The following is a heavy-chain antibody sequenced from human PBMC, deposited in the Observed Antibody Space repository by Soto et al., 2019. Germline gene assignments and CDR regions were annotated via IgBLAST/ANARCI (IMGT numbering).Heavy chain of an antibody. J-gene: IGHJ4*02. CDR2: IYYSGST. CDR1: GGSISSGDYY. V-gene: IGHV4-30-4*01. Sequence: QVQLQESGPGLVKPSQTLSLTYTVSGGSISSGDYYWSWIRQPPGKGLEWIGYIYYSGSTYYNPSLKCRVTISVDTSKNQFSRKLSSVTAADTAVYYCAREVAVRDYCSGGSCYPAYWGQGTLVTVSS. D-gene: IGHD2-15*01. CDR3: AREVAVRDYCSGGSCYPAY.